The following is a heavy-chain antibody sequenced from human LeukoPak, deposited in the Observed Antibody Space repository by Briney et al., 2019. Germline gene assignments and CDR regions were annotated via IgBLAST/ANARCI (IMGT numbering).Heavy chain of an antibody. Sequence: KPGGSLRLSCVGAGFTFDDYAMHWVRQVPGQGLEWVSGINWNSDSKGYADSVKGRFTISRDNAKATLYLQMNSLRTEDTAFYYCAKDGYYASGSYSPYYFDSWGQGTLVAVSS. D-gene: IGHD3-10*01. J-gene: IGHJ4*02. CDR2: INWNSDSK. CDR1: GFTFDDYA. CDR3: AKDGYYASGSYSPYYFDS. V-gene: IGHV3-9*01.